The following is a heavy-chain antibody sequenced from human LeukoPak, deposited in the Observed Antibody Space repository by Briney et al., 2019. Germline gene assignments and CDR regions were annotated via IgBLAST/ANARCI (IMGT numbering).Heavy chain of an antibody. CDR1: GFTFSSSA. J-gene: IGHJ4*02. CDR2: ISGSGDRT. Sequence: GGSLRLSCAASGFTFSSSAMNWVRQAPGKGLEWVSTISGSGDRTYYADSVKGRFTISRDNSKNTLYLQMNSLRAEDTAVYYCAKFGTVTTFLLWYFDYWGQGTLVTVSS. V-gene: IGHV3-23*01. CDR3: AKFGTVTTFLLWYFDY. D-gene: IGHD4-17*01.